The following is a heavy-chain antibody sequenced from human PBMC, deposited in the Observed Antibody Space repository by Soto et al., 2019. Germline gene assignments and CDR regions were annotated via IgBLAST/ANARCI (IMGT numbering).Heavy chain of an antibody. CDR2: IYYSGST. J-gene: IGHJ6*02. CDR3: ARQPDYTGPSAYNYGMDV. Sequence: SETLSLTCTVSGGSISSSSYYWGWIRQPPGKGLEWIGSIYYSGSTYYNPSLKSRVTISVDTSKNQFSLKLSSVTAADTAVYYCARQPDYTGPSAYNYGMDVWGQGTTVTVSS. D-gene: IGHD4-4*01. CDR1: GGSISSSSYY. V-gene: IGHV4-39*01.